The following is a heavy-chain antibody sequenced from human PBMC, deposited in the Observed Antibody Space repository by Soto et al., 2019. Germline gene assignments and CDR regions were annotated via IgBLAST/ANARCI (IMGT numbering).Heavy chain of an antibody. CDR3: ARQFHYDILTGYYKRMYYFDY. CDR2: IYYSGST. CDR1: GGSISSYY. Sequence: SETLSLTCTVSGGSISSYYWSRIRQPPGKGLEWIGYIYYSGSTNYNPSLKSRVTISVDTSKNQFSLKLSSVTAADTAVYYCARQFHYDILTGYYKRMYYFDYWGQGTLVTVSS. J-gene: IGHJ4*02. V-gene: IGHV4-59*08. D-gene: IGHD3-9*01.